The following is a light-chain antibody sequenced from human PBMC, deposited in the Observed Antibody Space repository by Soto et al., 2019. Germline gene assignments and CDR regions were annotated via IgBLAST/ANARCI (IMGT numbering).Light chain of an antibody. J-gene: IGLJ1*01. V-gene: IGLV1-47*02. CDR2: LGD. CDR3: AAWDDNLNAYV. Sequence: QSVLTQPPSAPSTPGQTVTISCSGSTSNIGTFYVYWYQHLPGTAPKLLIYLGDQRASGVSDRFSGSKSGTSASLAINGLRSDDEADYHCAAWDDNLNAYVFGRGTKLTVL. CDR1: TSNIGTFY.